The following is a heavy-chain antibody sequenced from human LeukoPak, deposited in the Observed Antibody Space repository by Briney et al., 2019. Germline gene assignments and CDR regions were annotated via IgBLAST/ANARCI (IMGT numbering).Heavy chain of an antibody. D-gene: IGHD3-3*01. CDR3: ARLRRYDFWSGYRAV. CDR1: GYSFTSYW. V-gene: IGHV5-51*01. CDR2: IYPGDSDT. Sequence: GESLKISCKGSGYSFTSYWIGWVRQMPGKGLEWMGIIYPGDSDTRYSPSFQGQVTISADKSISTAYLQWSSLKASDTAMCCCARLRRYDFWSGYRAVWGQGTLVTVSS. J-gene: IGHJ4*02.